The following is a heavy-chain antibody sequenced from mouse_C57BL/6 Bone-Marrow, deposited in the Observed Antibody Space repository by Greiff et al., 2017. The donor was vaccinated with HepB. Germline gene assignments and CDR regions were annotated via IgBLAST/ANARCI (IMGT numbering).Heavy chain of an antibody. CDR2: ISSGGSYT. Sequence: EVHLVESGGDLVKPGGSLKLSCAASGFTFSSYGMSWVRQTPDKRLEWVATISSGGSYTYYPDSVKGRFTISRDNAKHTLYLQMSSLKSEDTAMYSCARHGNYVYYAMDYCGQGTSVTVSS. V-gene: IGHV5-6*01. D-gene: IGHD2-1*01. CDR1: GFTFSSYG. J-gene: IGHJ4*01. CDR3: ARHGNYVYYAMDY.